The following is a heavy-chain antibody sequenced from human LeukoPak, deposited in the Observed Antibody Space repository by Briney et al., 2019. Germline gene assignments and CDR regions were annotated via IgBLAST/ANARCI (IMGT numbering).Heavy chain of an antibody. J-gene: IGHJ4*02. CDR3: AKEGGYYDFWSGYSDY. V-gene: IGHV3-9*01. CDR2: ISWNSGNI. Sequence: GGSLRLSCAASGFTFDDYAMHWVRQVPGKGLEWVSGISWNSGNIEYADSVKGRFTISRDNAKKSLFLQMNSLRAEDTAVYYCAKEGGYYDFWSGYSDYWGQGTLVTVSS. D-gene: IGHD3-3*01. CDR1: GFTFDDYA.